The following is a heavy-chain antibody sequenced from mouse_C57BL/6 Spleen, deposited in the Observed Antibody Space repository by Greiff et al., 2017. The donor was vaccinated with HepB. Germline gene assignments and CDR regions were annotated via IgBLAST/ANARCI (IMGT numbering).Heavy chain of an antibody. D-gene: IGHD1-1*01. CDR1: GYTFTSYD. CDR2: IYPRDGST. V-gene: IGHV1-85*01. CDR3: ARGDYYGSSWNYAMDY. Sequence: QVQLKESGPELVKPGASVKLSCKASGYTFTSYDINWVKQRPGQGLEWIGWIYPRDGSTKYNAKFKGKATLTVDTSSSTAYMELHSLTSEDSSVYFCARGDYYGSSWNYAMDYWGQGTSVTVSS. J-gene: IGHJ4*01.